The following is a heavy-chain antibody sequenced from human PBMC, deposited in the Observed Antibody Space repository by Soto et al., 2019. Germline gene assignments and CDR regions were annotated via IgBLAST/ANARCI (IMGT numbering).Heavy chain of an antibody. J-gene: IGHJ1*01. CDR2: STRSGSEA. D-gene: IGHD6-19*01. Sequence: EVQLLESGGGLVQPGGSLRLSCAASGFSFSGSAMCWVRQGPGKGLEFVSSSTRSGSEAFYADSVKGRFTMSRDNSKNMLFLQMNSLRAEDTAVYYCAKEGYDSAWYWESWGQGALVTVSS. V-gene: IGHV3-23*01. CDR3: AKEGYDSAWYWES. CDR1: GFSFSGSA.